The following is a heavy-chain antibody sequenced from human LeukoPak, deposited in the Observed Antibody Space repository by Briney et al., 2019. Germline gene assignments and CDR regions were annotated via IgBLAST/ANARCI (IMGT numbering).Heavy chain of an antibody. Sequence: ASVKVSCKASGGTFNNYTISWVRQAPGQGLEWMGGITPIFGTANYVQKFQGRVTITADKSTSTAFMDLSRLRSEDTAIYYCARASSDDTAMATPFAYWGQGSPVSVSS. V-gene: IGHV1-69*06. CDR3: ARASSDDTAMATPFAY. J-gene: IGHJ4*02. CDR2: ITPIFGTA. D-gene: IGHD5-18*01. CDR1: GGTFNNYT.